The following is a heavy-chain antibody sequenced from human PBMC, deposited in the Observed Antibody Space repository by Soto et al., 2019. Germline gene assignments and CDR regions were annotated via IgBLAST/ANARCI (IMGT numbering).Heavy chain of an antibody. V-gene: IGHV3-23*01. CDR2: ISGSGDST. J-gene: IGHJ4*02. Sequence: GGSLRLSCAASGFTFSSYAMSWVRQAPGKGLEWVSAISGSGDSTYYADSVKGRFTISRDNSKNTLYLQMNSLRAEDTAVYYCARHGYNYGGGYFDYWGQGTLVTVSS. CDR1: GFTFSSYA. CDR3: ARHGYNYGGGYFDY. D-gene: IGHD5-18*01.